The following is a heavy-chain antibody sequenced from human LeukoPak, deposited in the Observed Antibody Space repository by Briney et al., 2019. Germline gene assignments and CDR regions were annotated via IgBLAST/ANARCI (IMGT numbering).Heavy chain of an antibody. CDR2: ISGSGGST. J-gene: IGHJ4*02. Sequence: GGSLRLSCAASGFTFSSYAMSWVRQAPGKGLEWVSAISGSGGSTYYADSVKGRFTISRDNSKNTLYLQMNSLRAEDTAVYYCVKVRGLSAAAGTDYWGQGTLVTVSS. D-gene: IGHD6-13*01. V-gene: IGHV3-23*01. CDR3: VKVRGLSAAAGTDY. CDR1: GFTFSSYA.